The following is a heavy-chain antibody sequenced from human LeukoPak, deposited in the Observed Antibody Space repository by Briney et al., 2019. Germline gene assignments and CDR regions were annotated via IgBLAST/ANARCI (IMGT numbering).Heavy chain of an antibody. Sequence: GGSLRLSCGASGFTFSNYWISWVRQAPGKWLEWVASINQDGSLKNDVDSLEGRFTISRDNAKSSVFLQMNSLRAEDTAVYYCARFSRAAESHWGQGTLVTVSS. D-gene: IGHD3-10*01. CDR2: INQDGSLK. CDR3: ARFSRAAESH. V-gene: IGHV3-7*01. J-gene: IGHJ4*02. CDR1: GFTFSNYW.